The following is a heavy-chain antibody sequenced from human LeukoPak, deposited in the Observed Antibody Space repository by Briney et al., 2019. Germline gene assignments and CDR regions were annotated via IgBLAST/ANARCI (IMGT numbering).Heavy chain of an antibody. CDR1: GFTFSNYV. J-gene: IGHJ4*02. Sequence: PGGSLRLSCAASGFTFSNYVIHWVRQAPGKGLEWVAVISYDGSNKYYADSVKGRSTISRDNAKNSLYLQMNSLRAEDTAVYYCARASPYSSSVDYWGQGTLVTVSS. CDR2: ISYDGSNK. V-gene: IGHV3-30-3*01. CDR3: ARASPYSSSVDY. D-gene: IGHD6-6*01.